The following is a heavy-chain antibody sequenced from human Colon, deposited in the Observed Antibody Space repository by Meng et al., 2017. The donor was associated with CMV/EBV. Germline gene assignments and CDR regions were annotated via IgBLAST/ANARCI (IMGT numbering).Heavy chain of an antibody. CDR2: VNPSGSST. D-gene: IGHD3-22*01. Sequence: ASGDTFGNYYIPWVRQAPGQGLEWMGTVNPSGSSTTLAQKFHGRVIMTKDTSTSTVHMDLSALTSEDTAVYFCAREYPASGYFDDWGQGTLVTVSS. J-gene: IGHJ4*02. CDR3: AREYPASGYFDD. V-gene: IGHV1-46*01. CDR1: GDTFGNYY.